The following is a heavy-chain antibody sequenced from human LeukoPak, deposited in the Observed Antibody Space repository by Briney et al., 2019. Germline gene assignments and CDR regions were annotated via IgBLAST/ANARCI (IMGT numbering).Heavy chain of an antibody. J-gene: IGHJ3*02. D-gene: IGHD3-9*01. CDR3: ARGLSDWPNLDNAFDI. V-gene: IGHV3-21*01. Sequence: SGGSLRLSCAASGFTLSSYSMNWVRQAPGKGLEWVSSISSSSRYIYYADSVKGRFTISRDNAKNSLYLQMNSLRAEDTAVYYCARGLSDWPNLDNAFDIWGQGTMVTVSS. CDR1: GFTLSSYS. CDR2: ISSSSRYI.